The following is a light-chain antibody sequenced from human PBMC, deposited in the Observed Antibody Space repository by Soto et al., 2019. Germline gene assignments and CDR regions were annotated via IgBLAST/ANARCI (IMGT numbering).Light chain of an antibody. CDR3: QQFSSYPLT. Sequence: EFVLTQSPGTLSLSPGERATLPCRASQTVRNNYLAWYQQKPGQAPKLLIYDASSRATGIPDRFSGGGSGTDFILTISRLEPEDFAVYYCQQFSSYPLTFGGGTKVDIK. J-gene: IGKJ4*01. CDR1: QTVRNNY. V-gene: IGKV3-20*01. CDR2: DAS.